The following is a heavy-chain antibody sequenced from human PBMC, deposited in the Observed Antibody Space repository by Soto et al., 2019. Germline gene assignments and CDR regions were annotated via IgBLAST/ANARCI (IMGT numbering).Heavy chain of an antibody. J-gene: IGHJ3*02. Sequence: GGSLRLSCAASGFTVSSNYMSWVRQAPGKGLEWVSVIYSGGSTYYADSVKGRFTISRDNSKNTLYLQMNSLRAEDTAVYYCARLTGYDAFDIWGQGTMVTVSS. CDR2: IYSGGST. D-gene: IGHD7-27*01. CDR3: ARLTGYDAFDI. V-gene: IGHV3-53*01. CDR1: GFTVSSNY.